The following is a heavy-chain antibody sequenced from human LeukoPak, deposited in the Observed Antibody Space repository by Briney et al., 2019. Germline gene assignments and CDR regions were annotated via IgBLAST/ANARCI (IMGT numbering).Heavy chain of an antibody. V-gene: IGHV4-59*01. D-gene: IGHD3-22*01. Sequence: SETLSLTCTVSGGSISSYYWSWIRQPPGKGLEWIGYIYYSGSTNYNPSLKSRVTISVDTSKNQLSLKLSSVTAADTAVYYCARDRYYDSSGLYDYWGQGTLVTVSS. CDR1: GGSISSYY. CDR2: IYYSGST. CDR3: ARDRYYDSSGLYDY. J-gene: IGHJ4*02.